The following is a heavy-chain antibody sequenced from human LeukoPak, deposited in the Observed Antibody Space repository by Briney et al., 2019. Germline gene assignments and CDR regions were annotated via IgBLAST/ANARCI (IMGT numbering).Heavy chain of an antibody. CDR3: ARGPRRPSYYYYGMDV. J-gene: IGHJ6*02. CDR1: GGSISSGGYY. V-gene: IGHV4-31*03. Sequence: PSQTLSLTCTVSGGSISSGGYYWSWIRQHPGKGLEWIGYIYYSGSTYYNPSLKSRVTISVDTSKNQFSLKLSSVTAADTAVYYCARGPRRPSYYYYGMDVWGQGTTVTVSS. CDR2: IYYSGST.